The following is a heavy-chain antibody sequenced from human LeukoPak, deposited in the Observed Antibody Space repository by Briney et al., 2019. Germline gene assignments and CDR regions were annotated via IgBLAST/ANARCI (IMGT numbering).Heavy chain of an antibody. V-gene: IGHV4-59*05. D-gene: IGHD3-3*01. CDR1: GFTFSTYE. J-gene: IGHJ3*02. CDR3: AGANYDFWSGYYRDAFDI. CDR2: IYYSGST. Sequence: PGGSLRLSCAASGFTFSTYEMNWVRQPPGKGLEWIGSIYYSGSTYYNPSLKSRVTISVDTSKNQFSLKLSSVTAADTAVYYCAGANYDFWSGYYRDAFDIWGQGTMVTVSS.